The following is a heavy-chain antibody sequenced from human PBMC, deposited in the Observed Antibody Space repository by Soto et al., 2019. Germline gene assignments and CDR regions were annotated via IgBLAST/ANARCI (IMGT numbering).Heavy chain of an antibody. J-gene: IGHJ6*02. CDR2: IIPIFGTA. Sequence: QVQLVQSWAEVKKPGSSVKVSCKASGGTFSSYAISWVRQAPGQGLEWMGGIIPIFGTANYAQKFQGRVTITADESTSTAYMELSSLRSADTAVYYCAFRIRDYSGNYYYYYGMDVWGQGTTVTVSS. D-gene: IGHD1-26*01. V-gene: IGHV1-69*01. CDR3: AFRIRDYSGNYYYYYGMDV. CDR1: GGTFSSYA.